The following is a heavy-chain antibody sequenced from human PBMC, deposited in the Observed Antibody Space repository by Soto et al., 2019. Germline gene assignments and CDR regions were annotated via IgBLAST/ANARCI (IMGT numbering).Heavy chain of an antibody. V-gene: IGHV4-4*07. CDR2: IYTSGST. J-gene: IGHJ4*02. CDR1: GGSISSYY. CDR3: ASTTMARGVMFWDY. Sequence: SETLSLTCTVSGGSISSYYWSWIRQPAGKGLEWIGRIYTSGSTNYNPSLKSRVTMSVDTSKNQFSLKLSSVTAADTAVYYCASTTMARGVMFWDYWGQGTLVTVSS. D-gene: IGHD3-10*01.